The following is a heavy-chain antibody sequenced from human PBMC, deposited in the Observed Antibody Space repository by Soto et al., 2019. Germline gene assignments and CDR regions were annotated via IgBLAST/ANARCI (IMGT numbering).Heavy chain of an antibody. CDR2: ISGSGGST. J-gene: IGHJ4*02. Sequence: GGSLILSCAASGFTFSSYAMSWVRQAPGKGLEWVSAISGSGGSTYYADSVKGRFTISRDNSKNTLYLQMNSLRAEDTAVYYCATERAFGVVAFDYWGQGTLVTVSS. V-gene: IGHV3-23*01. CDR1: GFTFSSYA. D-gene: IGHD3-3*01. CDR3: ATERAFGVVAFDY.